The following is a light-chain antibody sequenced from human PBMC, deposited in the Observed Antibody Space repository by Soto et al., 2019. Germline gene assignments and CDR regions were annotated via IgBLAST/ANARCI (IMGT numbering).Light chain of an antibody. V-gene: IGKV3-20*01. CDR3: QQYGSSPYT. CDR1: QSVRSSY. Sequence: EIVLTQSPGTLSLSPGERATLSCRASQSVRSSYLAWYQQKPGQAPRLIIYGASSRAAGIPDRFSGSGSGNDFTLTISRLEPEDFAVYYCQQYGSSPYTFGRGTKLEIK. J-gene: IGKJ2*01. CDR2: GAS.